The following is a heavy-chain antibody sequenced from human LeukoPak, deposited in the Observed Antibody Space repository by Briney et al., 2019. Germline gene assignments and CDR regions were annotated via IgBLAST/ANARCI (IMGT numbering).Heavy chain of an antibody. CDR2: FGGGGGPI. Sequence: PGGSLRLSCAASGFTFSMSWVRQAPGKGLEWVSSFGGGGGPIYYADSVKDRFTISRDNSKNILYLQINNLRAEDTAVYYCAKDRGSGWYFDFWGHGTLVTVSS. J-gene: IGHJ4*01. V-gene: IGHV3-23*01. CDR3: AKDRGSGWYFDF. D-gene: IGHD6-19*01. CDR1: GFTFS.